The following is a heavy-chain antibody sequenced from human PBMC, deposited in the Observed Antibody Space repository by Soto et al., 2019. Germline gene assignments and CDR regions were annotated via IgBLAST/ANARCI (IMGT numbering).Heavy chain of an antibody. V-gene: IGHV1-18*01. J-gene: IGHJ4*02. CDR1: GYTFTSYG. D-gene: IGHD5-18*01. Sequence: QVQLVRSGAEVKKPGASVKVSCKASGYTFTSYGISWVRQAPGQGLEWMGWISAYNGNTNYAQKLQGRVTMTTDTSTSTAYMELRSLRSDDTAVYYCARGRAPTWIQLWSPFDYWGQGTLVTVSS. CDR3: ARGRAPTWIQLWSPFDY. CDR2: ISAYNGNT.